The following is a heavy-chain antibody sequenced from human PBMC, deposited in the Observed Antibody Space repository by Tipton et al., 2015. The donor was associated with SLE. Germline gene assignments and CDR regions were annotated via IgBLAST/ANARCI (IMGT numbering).Heavy chain of an antibody. CDR3: ARIAVAGRDY. CDR2: ISSSSSTI. CDR1: GFTFSSYS. D-gene: IGHD6-19*01. V-gene: IGHV3-48*01. Sequence: SLRLSCAASGFTFSSYSMNWVRQAPGKGLEWVSYISSSSSTIYYADSVKGRFTISRDNAKNSLYLQMNSLGAEDTAVYYCARIAVAGRDYWGQGTLVTVSS. J-gene: IGHJ4*02.